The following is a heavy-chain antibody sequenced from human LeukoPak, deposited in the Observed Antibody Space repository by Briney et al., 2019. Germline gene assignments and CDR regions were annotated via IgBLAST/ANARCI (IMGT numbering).Heavy chain of an antibody. D-gene: IGHD3-9*01. Sequence: ASVKVSCKASGYTFTSYAMNWVRQAPGQGLEWMGWINTNTGNPTYAQGFTGRVVFSLDTSVSTAYLQISSLKAEDTAVYYCARDWWEYDILTGYSYWGQGTLVTVSS. J-gene: IGHJ4*02. CDR2: INTNTGNP. CDR3: ARDWWEYDILTGYSY. CDR1: GYTFTSYA. V-gene: IGHV7-4-1*02.